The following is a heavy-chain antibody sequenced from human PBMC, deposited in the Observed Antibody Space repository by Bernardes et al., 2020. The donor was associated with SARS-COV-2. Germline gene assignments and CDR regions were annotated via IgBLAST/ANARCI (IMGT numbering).Heavy chain of an antibody. Sequence: GGSLRLSCAASGFPFRNFAMTWVRQAPGKGLEWVSTISESGGATHYADSVRGRFTISRDNSKNTLFLQMNSLRVDDTAVYHCAKMDYYYVWGGGPLFFGMDVWGQGTTVAVSS. CDR1: GFPFRNFA. CDR3: AKMDYYYVWGGGPLFFGMDV. CDR2: ISESGGAT. D-gene: IGHD3-16*01. J-gene: IGHJ6*02. V-gene: IGHV3-23*01.